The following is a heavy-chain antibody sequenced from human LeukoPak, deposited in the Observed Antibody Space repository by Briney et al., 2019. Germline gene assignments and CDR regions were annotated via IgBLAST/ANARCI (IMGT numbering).Heavy chain of an antibody. V-gene: IGHV3-23*01. J-gene: IGHJ4*02. Sequence: GGSLRLSCAASGFTFSAYAMAWVRRPPGRGLEWVSTMALSGGPTHYADAVEGRFTISRDDSKSTLYLHINNLRLEDTAVYYCARENLAAAADYWGQGTVVTVSS. D-gene: IGHD6-25*01. CDR2: MALSGGPT. CDR1: GFTFSAYA. CDR3: ARENLAAAADY.